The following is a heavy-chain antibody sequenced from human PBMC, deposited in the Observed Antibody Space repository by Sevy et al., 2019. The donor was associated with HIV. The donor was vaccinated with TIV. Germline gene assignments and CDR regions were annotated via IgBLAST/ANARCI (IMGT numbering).Heavy chain of an antibody. CDR3: TTDSTNRGLSALLDY. J-gene: IGHJ4*02. Sequence: GGSLRLSCAASGFTFSNTWMSWVRQAPGKGLEWVGRIKSKTDGGTTDYAGPVKGRFTISRDDSKNTLYLQMNSLQTEDTAIYYCTTDSTNRGLSALLDYWGQGTLVTVSS. D-gene: IGHD3-10*01. CDR1: GFTFSNTW. CDR2: IKSKTDGGTT. V-gene: IGHV3-15*01.